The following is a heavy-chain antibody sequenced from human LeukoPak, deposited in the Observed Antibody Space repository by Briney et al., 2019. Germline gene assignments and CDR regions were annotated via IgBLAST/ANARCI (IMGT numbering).Heavy chain of an antibody. CDR3: AKLVSVWFGELLFRYYYYYYMDV. Sequence: GGSLRLSCAASGFTFSSYSMNWVRQAPGKGLEWVSYISSSSSTIYYADSVKGRFTISRDNSKNTLYLQMNSLRAEDTAVYYCAKLVSVWFGELLFRYYYYYYMDVWGKGTTVTISS. CDR1: GFTFSSYS. J-gene: IGHJ6*03. D-gene: IGHD3-10*01. CDR2: ISSSSSTI. V-gene: IGHV3-48*01.